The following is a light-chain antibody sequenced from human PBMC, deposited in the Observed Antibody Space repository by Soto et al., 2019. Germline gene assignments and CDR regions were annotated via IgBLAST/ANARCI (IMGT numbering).Light chain of an antibody. J-gene: IGLJ1*01. V-gene: IGLV2-14*01. CDR2: DVS. CDR3: SSYTSSSTLYV. CDR1: SSDVGGYNY. Sequence: QSALTQPASVSGSPGQSITISCTGTSSDVGGYNYVSWYQQHPGKAPKLMIYDVSNRPSGVSNRFSGSKSGNTASLTISGLHAEDEDDYCCSSYTSSSTLYVFGTGTKLTVL.